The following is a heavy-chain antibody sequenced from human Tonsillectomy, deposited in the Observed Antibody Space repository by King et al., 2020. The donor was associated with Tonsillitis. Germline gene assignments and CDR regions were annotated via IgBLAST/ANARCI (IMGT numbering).Heavy chain of an antibody. D-gene: IGHD1-26*01. CDR2: IYYRGAT. CDR3: ARRPFRSTWRFGFYY. J-gene: IGHJ4*02. Sequence: QLQESGPRLVQPSETLSLTCTVSGGSISSGSHHWGWIRQSPGKGLEWIGSIYYRGATYYNPSLKNRVTISVDTSKNQFSLGLTSVTAADPAVYYCARRPFRSTWRFGFYYWGQGILVTVSS. V-gene: IGHV4-39*01. CDR1: GGSISSGSHH.